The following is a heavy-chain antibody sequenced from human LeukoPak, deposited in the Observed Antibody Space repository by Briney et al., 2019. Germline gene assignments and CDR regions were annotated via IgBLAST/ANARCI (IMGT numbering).Heavy chain of an antibody. CDR1: DFSFSNYG. J-gene: IGHJ6*02. CDR3: AKDRLFGSGLNGPHYYYGMDV. D-gene: IGHD1-26*01. V-gene: IGHV3-30*18. Sequence: GGSLRLSCAASDFSFSNYGMHWVRQAPGKGLEWVAVILYDGNNKHYAESVKGRFTISRDNSNNMLYLQMNSLRPEDTAVYYCAKDRLFGSGLNGPHYYYGMDVWGQGTTVTVSS. CDR2: ILYDGNNK.